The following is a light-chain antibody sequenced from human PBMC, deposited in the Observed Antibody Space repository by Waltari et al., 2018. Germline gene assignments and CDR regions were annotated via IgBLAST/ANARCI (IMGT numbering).Light chain of an antibody. CDR1: QIVGTY. CDR2: DAS. J-gene: IGKJ4*01. CDR3: QQRRSWPLT. Sequence: EIVLTQSPAILSFSPGGRATLTCRASQIVGTYLAWYQQRPGQSPRLLIYDASYRATGIPARFSGSGSETDFTLTISSLQPEDFAVYYCQQRRSWPLTFGGGTRVQI. V-gene: IGKV3-11*01.